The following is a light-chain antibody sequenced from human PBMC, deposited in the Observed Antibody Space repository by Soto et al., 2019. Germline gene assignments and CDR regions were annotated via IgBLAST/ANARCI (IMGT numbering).Light chain of an antibody. CDR1: QSVSSN. J-gene: IGKJ1*01. V-gene: IGKV3-15*01. Sequence: EIVMTQSPATLSVSPGERATLSCRASQSVSSNLAWYQQKPSQAPRLLIYDASTRATGIPARFSGSGSGTEFTLAISSLQSEDFAVYYCQQYNNWPPWTFGQGTKVEIK. CDR2: DAS. CDR3: QQYNNWPPWT.